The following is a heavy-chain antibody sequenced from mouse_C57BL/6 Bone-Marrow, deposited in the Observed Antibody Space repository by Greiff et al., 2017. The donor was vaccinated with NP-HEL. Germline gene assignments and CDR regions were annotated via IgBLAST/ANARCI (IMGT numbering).Heavy chain of an antibody. J-gene: IGHJ4*01. Sequence: QVQLQQPGAELVMPGASVKLSCKASGYTFTSYWMHWVKQRPGQGLEWIGEIDPSDSYTNYNQKFKGKSTLTVDKSSSTAYMQLSSLTSEDSAVYYCEREGYGYYAMDYGGQGTSVTVSS. CDR3: EREGYGYYAMDY. V-gene: IGHV1-69*01. D-gene: IGHD3-2*02. CDR1: GYTFTSYW. CDR2: IDPSDSYT.